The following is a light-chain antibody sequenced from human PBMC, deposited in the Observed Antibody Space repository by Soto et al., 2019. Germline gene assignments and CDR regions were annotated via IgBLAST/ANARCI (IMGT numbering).Light chain of an antibody. CDR3: QQSYDTPWT. V-gene: IGKV1-39*01. Sequence: DIQMTQSPSSLSASVGDRVTITCRASQSISTYLNWYQQNPGKAPKLLVYATSTLESGVPSRFSGSGSGTDFTLTVSSLQPEDFATYYCQQSYDTPWTFGQETKVEIK. CDR2: ATS. CDR1: QSISTY. J-gene: IGKJ1*01.